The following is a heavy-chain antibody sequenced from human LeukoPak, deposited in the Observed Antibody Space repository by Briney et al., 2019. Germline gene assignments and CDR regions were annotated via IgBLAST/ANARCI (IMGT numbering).Heavy chain of an antibody. Sequence: GGSLRLSCAASGFTFDDYGMSWVRQAPGKGLEWVSAISGSGGSTYYADSVKGRFTISRDNSKNTLYLQMNSLRAEDTAVYYCASIVVVTAAPDYWGQGTLVTVSS. D-gene: IGHD2-21*02. V-gene: IGHV3-23*01. CDR1: GFTFDDYG. CDR2: ISGSGGST. CDR3: ASIVVVTAAPDY. J-gene: IGHJ4*02.